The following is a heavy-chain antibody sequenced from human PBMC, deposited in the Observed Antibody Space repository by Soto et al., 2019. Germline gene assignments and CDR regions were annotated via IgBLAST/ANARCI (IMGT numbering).Heavy chain of an antibody. CDR1: GFTFRSYV. D-gene: IGHD3-16*01. Sequence: QVQLVESGGGVLQPGASLRLSCVGSGFTFRSYVIHWVRQAPGKGLEWVALTSYDGSNKYYDDSVKGRFTISRDNSRNTVDLHMDSLRLEDTALYYCARWGTTGGLDVWGQGTLVSVSS. J-gene: IGHJ4*02. V-gene: IGHV3-30*19. CDR2: TSYDGSNK. CDR3: ARWGTTGGLDV.